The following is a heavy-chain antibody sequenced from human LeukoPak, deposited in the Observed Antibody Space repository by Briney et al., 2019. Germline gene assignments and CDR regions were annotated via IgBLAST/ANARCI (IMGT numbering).Heavy chain of an antibody. CDR1: GVSISSYY. D-gene: IGHD6-19*01. J-gene: IGHJ4*02. Sequence: PSETLSLTCTVSGVSISSYYWSWIRQPPGKGLEWIGYIYYSGSTNYNPSLKSRVTISVDTSKNQFSLNLSSVPAADTAVYYCARLAPNREWLVTNNYYFDYWGQGTLVTVSS. CDR3: ARLAPNREWLVTNNYYFDY. V-gene: IGHV4-59*01. CDR2: IYYSGST.